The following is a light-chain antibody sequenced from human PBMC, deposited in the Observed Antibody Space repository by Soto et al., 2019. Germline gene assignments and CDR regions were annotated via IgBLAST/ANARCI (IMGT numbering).Light chain of an antibody. V-gene: IGLV4-69*01. CDR3: QSLGTGIQV. CDR2: INSDGSH. CDR1: SGHSTYA. J-gene: IGLJ3*02. Sequence: QLVLTQSPSASASLGASVKLTCTLSSGHSTYAIAWHQQQSEKGPRFLMKINSDGSHSKGXXXXXRFSGSSSGAERHLTXXXXQXXXXXXXYCQSLGTGIQVFGGGTKLTVL.